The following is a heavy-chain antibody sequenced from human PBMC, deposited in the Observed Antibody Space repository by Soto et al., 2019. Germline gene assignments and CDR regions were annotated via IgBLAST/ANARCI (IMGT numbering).Heavy chain of an antibody. D-gene: IGHD3-3*01. CDR2: ISAYNGNT. Sequence: ASVKVSCKASGYTFTSYGISWVRQAPGQGLEWMGWISAYNGNTNYAQKLQGRVTMTTDTSTSTAYMELRSLRSDDTAVYYCTRVLGRRITIFGVVIDALDIWGQGTMVTVSS. CDR3: TRVLGRRITIFGVVIDALDI. V-gene: IGHV1-18*04. CDR1: GYTFTSYG. J-gene: IGHJ3*02.